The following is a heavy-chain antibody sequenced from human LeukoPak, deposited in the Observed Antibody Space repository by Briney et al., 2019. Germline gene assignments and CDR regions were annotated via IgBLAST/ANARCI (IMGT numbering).Heavy chain of an antibody. CDR3: ARLHRRYCSSTSCYRNAFDI. V-gene: IGHV4-34*01. D-gene: IGHD2-2*02. CDR2: INHSGST. CDR1: GGSFSGYY. Sequence: SETLSLTCAVYGGSFSGYYWSWIRQPPGKGLEWIGEINHSGSTNYNPSLKSRVTIPVDTSKNQFSLKLSSVTAADTAVYYCARLHRRYCSSTSCYRNAFDIWGQGTMVTVSS. J-gene: IGHJ3*02.